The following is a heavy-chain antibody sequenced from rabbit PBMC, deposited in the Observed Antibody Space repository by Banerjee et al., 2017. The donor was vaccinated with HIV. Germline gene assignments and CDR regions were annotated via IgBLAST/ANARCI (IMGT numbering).Heavy chain of an antibody. V-gene: IGHV1S40*01. J-gene: IGHJ6*01. D-gene: IGHD2-1*01. CDR3: ARDTYGNFGYGDFVL. CDR1: GFSFSSSYW. CDR2: IDNDSSGST. Sequence: QSLEESGGDLVKPGASLTLTCTASGFSFSSSYWMCWVRQAPGKGLEWIACIDNDSSGSTYYASWAKGRFTISKASSTTVTLQMTSLTAADTATYFCARDTYGNFGYGDFVLWGPGTLVTVS.